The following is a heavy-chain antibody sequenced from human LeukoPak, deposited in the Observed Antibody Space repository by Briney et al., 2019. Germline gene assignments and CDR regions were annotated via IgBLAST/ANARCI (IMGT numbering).Heavy chain of an antibody. D-gene: IGHD3-22*01. CDR3: ARDDYDSSTPYFFDY. J-gene: IGHJ4*02. CDR1: GFTFSRYE. CDR2: ISSSGTTI. Sequence: TGGSLRLSCATSGFTFSRYEMNWVRQAPGKGLEWVSYISSSGTTIYYADSVKGRFTISRDNAQNSLFLQMNSLRAEDTAVYYCARDDYDSSTPYFFDYWGQGTLVTVSS. V-gene: IGHV3-48*03.